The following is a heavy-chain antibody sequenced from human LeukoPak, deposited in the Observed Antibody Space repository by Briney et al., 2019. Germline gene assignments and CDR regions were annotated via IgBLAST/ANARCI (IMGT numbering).Heavy chain of an antibody. J-gene: IGHJ3*02. D-gene: IGHD1-26*01. CDR3: ATSGVGANSHGAFDI. CDR1: GYTLTELS. V-gene: IGHV1-24*01. CDR2: FDPEDGET. Sequence: GASVKVSCKVSGYTLTELSMHWVRQAPGKGLEWMGGFDPEDGETIYAQKFQGRVTMTEDTSTDTAYMELSSLGSEDTAVYYCATSGVGANSHGAFDIWGQGTMVTVSS.